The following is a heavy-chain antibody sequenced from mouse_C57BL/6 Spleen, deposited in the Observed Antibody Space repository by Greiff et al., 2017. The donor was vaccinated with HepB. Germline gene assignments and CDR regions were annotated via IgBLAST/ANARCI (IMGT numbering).Heavy chain of an antibody. D-gene: IGHD2-2*01. Sequence: VQLQQSGPELVKPGASVKIPCKASGYTFTDYNMDWVKQSHGKSLEWIGDINPNNGGTIYNQKFKGKATLTVDKSSSTAYMELRSLTSEDTAVYYCARRGYGYPYYFDYWGQGTTLTVSS. CDR3: ARRGYGYPYYFDY. CDR1: GYTFTDYN. V-gene: IGHV1-18*01. CDR2: INPNNGGT. J-gene: IGHJ2*01.